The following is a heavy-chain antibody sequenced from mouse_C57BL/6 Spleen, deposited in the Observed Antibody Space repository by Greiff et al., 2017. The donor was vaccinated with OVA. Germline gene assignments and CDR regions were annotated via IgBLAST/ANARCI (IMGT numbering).Heavy chain of an antibody. J-gene: IGHJ2*01. CDR3: ARRDYGSSYYFDY. CDR1: GYTFTDYY. V-gene: IGHV1-19*01. Sequence: EVQLQQSGPVLVKPGASVKMSCKASGYTFTDYYMNWVKQSHGKSLEWIGVINPSNGGTSYNQKFKGKATLTVDKSSSTAYMELNSLTSEDSAVYYCARRDYGSSYYFDYWGQGTTLTVSS. CDR2: INPSNGGT. D-gene: IGHD1-1*01.